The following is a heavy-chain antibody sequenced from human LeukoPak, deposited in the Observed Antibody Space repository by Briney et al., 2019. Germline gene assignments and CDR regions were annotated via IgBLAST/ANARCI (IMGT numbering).Heavy chain of an antibody. CDR1: GYTFTGYY. CDR2: INLNVGVT. J-gene: IGHJ3*02. Sequence: ASVKISCKASGYTFTGYYMDWVRHAPGQGLEWMGRINLNVGVTNYAHKFQGRVTMTRETSISTAYMELSRLRPDDTAVYYWARVLGADAVDIWGQGTVVTVSS. V-gene: IGHV1-2*06. CDR3: ARVLGADAVDI. D-gene: IGHD1-26*01.